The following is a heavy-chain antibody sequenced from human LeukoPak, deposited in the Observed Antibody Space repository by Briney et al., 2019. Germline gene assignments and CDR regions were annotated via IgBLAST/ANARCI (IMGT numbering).Heavy chain of an antibody. J-gene: IGHJ5*02. CDR3: ARGRGGGGSSNNWFDP. V-gene: IGHV4-39*07. D-gene: IGHD2-15*01. CDR1: GGSISSSSYY. Sequence: PSETLSLTCTVSGGSISSSSYYWGWIRQPPGKGLEWIGSIYYSGSTYYSPSLKSRVTISVDTSKNQFSLKLSSVTAADTAVYYCARGRGGGGSSNNWFDPWGQGTLATVSS. CDR2: IYYSGST.